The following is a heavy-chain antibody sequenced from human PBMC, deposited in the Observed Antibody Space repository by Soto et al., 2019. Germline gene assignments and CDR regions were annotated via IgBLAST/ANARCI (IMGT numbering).Heavy chain of an antibody. CDR3: ARGGSGYTWFNEF. Sequence: QVHLVQSGTEVKKPGSSVKVSCKASGGTFSSSGFSWVRQAPGQGLEWMGGIIPVFQTAYYTQRFQGRVTITADESTNTAYMELSSLRSEDTAIYYCARGGSGYTWFNEFWGQGTLVTVSS. CDR2: IIPVFQTA. V-gene: IGHV1-69*01. J-gene: IGHJ4*02. CDR1: GGTFSSSG. D-gene: IGHD3-22*01.